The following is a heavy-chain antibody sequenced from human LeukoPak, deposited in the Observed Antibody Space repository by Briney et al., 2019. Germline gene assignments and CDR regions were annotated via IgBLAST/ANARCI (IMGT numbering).Heavy chain of an antibody. Sequence: GGSLRLSCTASGFTFSSYSMNWVRQAPGKGLEWVSSISSSSYIYYADSVKGRFTISRDNAKNSLYLQMNSLRAEDTAVYYCARGVQLWYDYWGQGTLVTVSS. CDR2: ISSSSYI. V-gene: IGHV3-21*01. CDR3: ARGVQLWYDY. CDR1: GFTFSSYS. D-gene: IGHD5-18*01. J-gene: IGHJ4*02.